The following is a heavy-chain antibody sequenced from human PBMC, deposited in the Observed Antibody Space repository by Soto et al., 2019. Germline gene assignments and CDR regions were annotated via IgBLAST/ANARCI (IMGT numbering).Heavy chain of an antibody. J-gene: IGHJ5*02. CDR1: GFTFDDYA. CDR3: AKDGSGYYTCSDNWFDP. Sequence: EVQLVESGGGLVQPGRSLRLSCAASGFTFDDYAMHWVRQAPGKGLEWVSGISWNSGSIGYADSVKGRFTISRDNAKNSLYLQMNSLRAEDTALYYCAKDGSGYYTCSDNWFDPWGQGTLVTVSS. V-gene: IGHV3-9*01. D-gene: IGHD3-3*01. CDR2: ISWNSGSI.